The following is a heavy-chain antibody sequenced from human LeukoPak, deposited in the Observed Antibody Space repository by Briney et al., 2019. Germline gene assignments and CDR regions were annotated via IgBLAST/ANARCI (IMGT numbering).Heavy chain of an antibody. CDR3: ARAKPKNMVRGLIMRRESRYYFDY. V-gene: IGHV3-53*01. D-gene: IGHD3-10*01. CDR1: GFSVTTYS. J-gene: IGHJ4*02. Sequence: PGGSLRLSCAASGFSVTTYSVSWVRQAPGKGLEWVSVIYSGGNIHYADSVKGRFTISRDNSKSTLYIQMNSLRAEDTAVYYCARAKPKNMVRGLIMRRESRYYFDYWGQGTLVTVSS. CDR2: IYSGGNI.